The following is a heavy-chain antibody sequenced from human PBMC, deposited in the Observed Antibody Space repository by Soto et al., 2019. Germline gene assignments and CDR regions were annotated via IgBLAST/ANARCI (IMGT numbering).Heavy chain of an antibody. CDR2: INPNSGGT. Sequence: ASVKVYCKASGYTFTGYYMHWVRQAAGPGLGWMGWINPNSGGTNYAQQFQGWVTRTRDTSISTAYMELSRLRSDDTAVYYWARGGRYCSGGSCPSLVWFDPWGQGTLVTVSS. V-gene: IGHV1-2*04. CDR1: GYTFTGYY. D-gene: IGHD2-15*01. CDR3: ARGGRYCSGGSCPSLVWFDP. J-gene: IGHJ5*02.